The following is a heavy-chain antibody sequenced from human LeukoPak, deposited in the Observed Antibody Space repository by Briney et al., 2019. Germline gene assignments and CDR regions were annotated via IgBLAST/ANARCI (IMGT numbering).Heavy chain of an antibody. V-gene: IGHV3-21*01. J-gene: IGHJ4*02. D-gene: IGHD6-13*01. CDR2: ISSSSSYI. Sequence: GGSLRLSCAASGFTFSSYSMDWVRQAPGKGLEWVSSISSSSSYIYYADSVKGRFTISRGNAKNSLYLQMNSLRAEDTAVYYCARVVEGIAAASFDWGQGTLVTVSS. CDR3: ARVVEGIAAASFD. CDR1: GFTFSSYS.